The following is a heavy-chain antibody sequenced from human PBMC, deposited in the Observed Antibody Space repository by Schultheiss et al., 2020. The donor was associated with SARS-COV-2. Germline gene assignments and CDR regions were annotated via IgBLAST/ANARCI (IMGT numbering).Heavy chain of an antibody. J-gene: IGHJ6*02. D-gene: IGHD5-18*01. Sequence: GGSLRLSCAASGFTFSNAWMNWVRQAPGKGLEWVGRIRSKANSYATAYAASVKGRFTISRDDSKNTAYLQMNSLKTEDTAVYYCARDSRGYSYGLGETYYYYYGMDVWGQGTTVTVSS. CDR3: ARDSRGYSYGLGETYYYYYGMDV. CDR1: GFTFSNAW. CDR2: IRSKANSYAT. V-gene: IGHV3-73*01.